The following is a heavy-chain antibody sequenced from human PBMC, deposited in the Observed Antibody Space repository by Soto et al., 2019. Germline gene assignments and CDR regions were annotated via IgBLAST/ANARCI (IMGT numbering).Heavy chain of an antibody. CDR3: AKHGCSGGSCYFDY. V-gene: IGHV3-23*01. Sequence: EVQLLESGGGLVQPGGSLRLSCAAPGFTFSSYAMSWVRQAPGKGLEWVSAISGSGGSTYYADSVKGRFTISRDNSKNTLYLQMNSLRAEDTAGYYCAKHGCSGGSCYFDYWGQGTLVTVSS. D-gene: IGHD2-15*01. CDR2: ISGSGGST. J-gene: IGHJ4*02. CDR1: GFTFSSYA.